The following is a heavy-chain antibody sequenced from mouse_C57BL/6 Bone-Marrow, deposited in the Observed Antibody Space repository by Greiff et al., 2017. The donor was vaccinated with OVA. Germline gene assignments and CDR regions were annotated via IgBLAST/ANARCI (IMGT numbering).Heavy chain of an antibody. V-gene: IGHV1-55*01. D-gene: IGHD1-1*01. J-gene: IGHJ4*01. CDR3: ARHYGSSVYAIDY. CDR1: GYTFTSYW. CDR2: IYPGSGST. Sequence: QVQLQQPGAELVKPGASVKMSCKASGYTFTSYWITWVKQRPGQGLEWIGDIYPGSGSTNYNEKFKSKATLTVDTSSSTAYMQLSSLTSEDSAVYYCARHYGSSVYAIDYWGQVTSVTVSS.